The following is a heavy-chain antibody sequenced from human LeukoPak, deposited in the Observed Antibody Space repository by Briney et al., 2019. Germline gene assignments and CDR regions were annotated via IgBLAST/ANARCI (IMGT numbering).Heavy chain of an antibody. CDR2: IYPGDSDT. J-gene: IGHJ4*02. CDR3: AATGRYFDWSFRY. V-gene: IGHV5-51*01. CDR1: GYSFTSYW. Sequence: PGESLKISCKGSGYSFTSYWIGWVRQMPGKGLEWMGIIYPGDSDTRYSPSFQGQVTISADKSIGTAYLQWSSLKASDTAMYYCAATGRYFDWSFRYWGQGTLVTVSS. D-gene: IGHD3-9*01.